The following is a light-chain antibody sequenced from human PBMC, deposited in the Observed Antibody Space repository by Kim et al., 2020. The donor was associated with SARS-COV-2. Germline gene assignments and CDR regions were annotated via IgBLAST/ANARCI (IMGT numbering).Light chain of an antibody. CDR3: QQSYSAPQT. J-gene: IGKJ4*02. V-gene: IGKV1-39*01. CDR2: AAS. CDR1: QSVSTY. Sequence: ASVGDRVTITCRTSQSVSTYLNWYQQRPGKAPALLIYAASNLQSGVPSRFSGRGSGTDFSLTISSLQPEDLGTYYCQQSYSAPQTFGGGTKVDIK.